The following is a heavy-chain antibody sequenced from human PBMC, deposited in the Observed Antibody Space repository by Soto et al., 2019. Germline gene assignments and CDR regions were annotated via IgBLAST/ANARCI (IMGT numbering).Heavy chain of an antibody. CDR3: AKDDESDYGDYVGAFDI. Sequence: PGGSLRLSCAASGFTFSSYAMSWVRQAPGKGLEWVSAISGSGGSTYYADSVKGRFTISRDNSKNTLYLQMNSLRAEDTAVYYCAKDDESDYGDYVGAFDIWGQGTMVTVSS. CDR2: ISGSGGST. J-gene: IGHJ3*02. V-gene: IGHV3-23*01. D-gene: IGHD4-17*01. CDR1: GFTFSSYA.